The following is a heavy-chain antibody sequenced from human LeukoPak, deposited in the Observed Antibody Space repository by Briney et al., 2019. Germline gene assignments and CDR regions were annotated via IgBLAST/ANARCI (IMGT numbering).Heavy chain of an antibody. Sequence: GGSLRLSCAASGFTFSSYAMSWVRQAPGKGLEWVSAISGSGGSTYYADSVKGRFTISRDNSKDTLYLQMNSLSAEDTAVYYCAKDQGYCSGGSCPPHDYWGQGTLVTVSS. CDR1: GFTFSSYA. D-gene: IGHD2-15*01. V-gene: IGHV3-23*01. CDR2: ISGSGGST. CDR3: AKDQGYCSGGSCPPHDY. J-gene: IGHJ4*02.